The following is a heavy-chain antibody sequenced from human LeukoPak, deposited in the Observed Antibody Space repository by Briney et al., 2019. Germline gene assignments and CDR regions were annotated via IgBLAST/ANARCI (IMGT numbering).Heavy chain of an antibody. CDR1: GFTFSSYW. CDR3: ASDRSGGSCYECWFDP. CDR2: IKQDGSEK. J-gene: IGHJ5*02. D-gene: IGHD2-15*01. Sequence: GGSLRLSCAASGFTFSSYWMSRVRQAPGKGLEWVANIKQDGSEKYYVDSVKGRFTISRDNAKNSLYLQMNSLRAEDTAVYYCASDRSGGSCYECWFDPWGQGTLVTVSS. V-gene: IGHV3-7*01.